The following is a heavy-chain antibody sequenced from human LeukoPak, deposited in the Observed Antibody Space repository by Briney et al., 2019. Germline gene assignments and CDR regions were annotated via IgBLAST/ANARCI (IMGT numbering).Heavy chain of an antibody. CDR3: ARAFYGDYGMDV. CDR1: GFTFSNAW. D-gene: IGHD4-17*01. Sequence: PGGSLRLSCAASGFTFSNAWMTWVRQAPGKGLEWVANIKQDGSEKYYVDSVKGRFTISRDNAKNSLYLQINSPRDEDTAVYYCARAFYGDYGMDVWGQGTTVTVSS. V-gene: IGHV3-7*04. CDR2: IKQDGSEK. J-gene: IGHJ6*02.